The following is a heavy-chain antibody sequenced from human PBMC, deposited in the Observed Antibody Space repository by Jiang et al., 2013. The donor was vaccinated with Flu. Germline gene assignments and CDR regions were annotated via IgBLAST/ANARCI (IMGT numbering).Heavy chain of an antibody. V-gene: IGHV3-7*03. CDR1: GFTFSSFS. J-gene: IGHJ4*02. CDR2: MKQDGSEI. CDR3: ARGRRGPDY. Sequence: GLVQPGGSLRLSCAASGFTFSSFSMTWVRQAPGKGLEWVANMKQDGSEIYYVDSVKGRFTISRDNGKNSLYLQMNSLRVEDTAVYYCARGRRGPDYWGQGTLVTV.